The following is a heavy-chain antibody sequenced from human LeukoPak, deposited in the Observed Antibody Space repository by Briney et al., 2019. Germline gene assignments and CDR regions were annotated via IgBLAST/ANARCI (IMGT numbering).Heavy chain of an antibody. CDR3: ARRKRAAAGAADY. CDR1: GYSFTSYW. Sequence: GESLKISCKGYGYSFTSYWIGWVRQMPGKGLEWMGIIYPGDSDTRYSPSFQGQVTISADKSISTAYLQWSSLKASDTAMYYCARRKRAAAGAADYWGQGTLVTVSS. J-gene: IGHJ4*02. CDR2: IYPGDSDT. V-gene: IGHV5-51*01. D-gene: IGHD6-13*01.